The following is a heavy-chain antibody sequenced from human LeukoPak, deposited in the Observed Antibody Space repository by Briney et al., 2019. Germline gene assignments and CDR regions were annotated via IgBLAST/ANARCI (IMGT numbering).Heavy chain of an antibody. Sequence: SETLSLTCAVYGGSFSGYYWSWILQPPGKGLEWIGEINHSGSTNYNPSLKSRVTISVDTSKNQFSLKLSSVTAADTAVYYCARLLYANFDYWGQGTLVTVSS. CDR2: INHSGST. CDR3: ARLLYANFDY. J-gene: IGHJ4*02. D-gene: IGHD2-2*01. V-gene: IGHV4-34*01. CDR1: GGSFSGYY.